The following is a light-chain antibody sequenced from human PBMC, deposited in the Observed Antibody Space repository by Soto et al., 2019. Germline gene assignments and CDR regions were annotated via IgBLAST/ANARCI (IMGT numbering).Light chain of an antibody. CDR1: QSVSSN. Sequence: EIVMTQSPATLSVSPGERATLSCRASQSVSSNLAWFQQKPGQAPRLLIYGASTRATGIPARFSGSGSGTEFTLTISSLQSEVFAVYYCQHYTNWPLPLTFGGGTKVEIK. V-gene: IGKV3-15*01. CDR2: GAS. CDR3: QHYTNWPLPLT. J-gene: IGKJ4*01.